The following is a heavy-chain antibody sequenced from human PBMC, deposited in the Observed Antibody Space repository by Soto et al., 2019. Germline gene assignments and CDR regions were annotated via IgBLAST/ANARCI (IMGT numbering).Heavy chain of an antibody. CDR3: AYRTGWYRHDV. V-gene: IGHV4-4*02. Sequence: QVQLQESGPGLVKPSGTLSLTCAVSGDSISNSRWWTWVRQPPGKGLEWIGDIFHSGDTNYNPSLKSRVFISVDKSQNQSSLKVSSVTAADTAVYYCAYRTGWYRHDVWGQGTLVTVSS. J-gene: IGHJ3*01. D-gene: IGHD6-19*01. CDR1: GDSISNSRW. CDR2: IFHSGDT.